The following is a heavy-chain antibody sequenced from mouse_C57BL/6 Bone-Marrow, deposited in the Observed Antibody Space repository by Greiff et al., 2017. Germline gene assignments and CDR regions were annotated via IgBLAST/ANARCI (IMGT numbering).Heavy chain of an antibody. Sequence: VQLQESGAELVRPGASVKLSCKASGYTFTDYYINWVKQRPGQGLEWIARIYPGSGNTYYNEKFKGKATLTAEKSSSTAYMQLSSLTSEDSAVYFCAGQTAQSYYFDDWGKGTTLTVSS. J-gene: IGHJ2*01. CDR2: IYPGSGNT. CDR3: AGQTAQSYYFDD. D-gene: IGHD3-2*02. CDR1: GYTFTDYY. V-gene: IGHV1-76*01.